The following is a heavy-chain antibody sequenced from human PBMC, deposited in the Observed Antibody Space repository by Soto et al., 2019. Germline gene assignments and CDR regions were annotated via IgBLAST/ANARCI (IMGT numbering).Heavy chain of an antibody. V-gene: IGHV3-23*01. CDR1: GFTFSSYA. Sequence: GGSLRLSCAASGFTFSSYAMSWVRQAPGKGLEWVSAISGSGGSTYYADSVKGRFTISRDNSKNTLYLQMNSLRAEDTAVYYCAKSVFDQLPYYYYYGMDVWGQGTTVTVSS. D-gene: IGHD2-2*01. CDR3: AKSVFDQLPYYYYYGMDV. CDR2: ISGSGGST. J-gene: IGHJ6*02.